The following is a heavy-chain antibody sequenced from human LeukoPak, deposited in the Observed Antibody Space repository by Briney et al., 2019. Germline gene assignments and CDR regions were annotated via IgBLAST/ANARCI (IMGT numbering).Heavy chain of an antibody. J-gene: IGHJ4*02. CDR1: GDSVSSNSAA. CDR2: TYYRSKWYN. Sequence: SQTLSLTCAVSGDSVSSNSAAWNWIRQCPSRGLEWMGRTYYRSKWYNDYAVSVKSRITIKPDTSKNQFSLQLNSVTPKDTAVYYCARDGGNDYFDDWGQGTLVTVSS. CDR3: ARDGGNDYFDD. D-gene: IGHD4-23*01. V-gene: IGHV6-1*01.